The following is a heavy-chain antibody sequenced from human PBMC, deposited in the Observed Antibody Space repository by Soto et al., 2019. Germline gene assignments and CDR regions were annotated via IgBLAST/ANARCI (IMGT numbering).Heavy chain of an antibody. CDR3: ARHSTNTSWYYGWFDP. J-gene: IGHJ5*02. Sequence: HLQGSGPGLLKPSETLSLTCSVSGDSISSVAHYWAWVRQPPGKGLEWIGSLYYTGSKYYNPSVKSRAAISIDTSKNQFSLNLMSTTAADTAVYYCARHSTNTSWYYGWFDPWGHGTLVTVSS. V-gene: IGHV4-39*01. CDR2: LYYTGSK. D-gene: IGHD6-13*01. CDR1: GDSISSVAHY.